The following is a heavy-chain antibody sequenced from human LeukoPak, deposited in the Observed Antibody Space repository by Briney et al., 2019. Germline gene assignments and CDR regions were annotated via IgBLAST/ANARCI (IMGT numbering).Heavy chain of an antibody. CDR3: ARDPSLGVHVDY. CDR1: GFTFSSYG. Sequence: GGSLRLSCAASGFTFSSYGMHWVRQAPGKGLEWVAVIWYDGSNKYYADSVKGRFTISRDNSKNTLYLQMNSLRAEDTAVYYCARDPSLGVHVDYWGQGTLVTVSS. D-gene: IGHD3-16*01. J-gene: IGHJ4*02. V-gene: IGHV3-33*01. CDR2: IWYDGSNK.